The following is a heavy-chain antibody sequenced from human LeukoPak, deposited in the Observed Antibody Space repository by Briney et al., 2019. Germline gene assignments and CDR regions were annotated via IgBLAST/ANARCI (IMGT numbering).Heavy chain of an antibody. D-gene: IGHD3-10*01. V-gene: IGHV4-34*01. Sequence: SETLSLTCAVYGGSFSGYYWSWIRQPPGKGLEWIGGIYHDGTTSYRDGTTSFNPSLKSRVTMSADRSKNQFSLKLSSVTAADTAVYYCARVLDYYGSGTRDFDYWGQGTLVTVSS. CDR1: GGSFSGYY. J-gene: IGHJ4*02. CDR3: ARVLDYYGSGTRDFDY. CDR2: IYHDGTT.